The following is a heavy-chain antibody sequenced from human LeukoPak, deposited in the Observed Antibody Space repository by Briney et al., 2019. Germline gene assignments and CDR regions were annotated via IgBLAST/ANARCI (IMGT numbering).Heavy chain of an antibody. J-gene: IGHJ5*02. CDR3: ARDRGITTARGVPSWFDP. CDR2: ISTTGSP. V-gene: IGHV4-61*02. D-gene: IGHD3-10*01. Sequence: TLSLTCTVSGGSITSTNYYWTWIRQPAGKGLEWLGRISTTGSPSYSPSLMSRVTISVDTSTNQFSLKLTSVSAADTAVYYCARDRGITTARGVPSWFDPWGQGTLVTVSS. CDR1: GGSITSTNYY.